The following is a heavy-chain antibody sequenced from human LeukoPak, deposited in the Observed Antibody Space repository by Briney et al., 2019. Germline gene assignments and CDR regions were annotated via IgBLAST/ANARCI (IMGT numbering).Heavy chain of an antibody. CDR1: GFTFRNYW. CDR2: ISGSGGST. J-gene: IGHJ4*02. CDR3: AKQAEFLEWLDDY. D-gene: IGHD3-3*01. Sequence: WGSLRLSCAASGFTFRNYWMGWVRQAPGKGLEWVSAISGSGGSTYYADSVKGRFTISRDNSKNTLYLQMNSLRAEDTAVYYCAKQAEFLEWLDDYWGQGTLVTVSS. V-gene: IGHV3-23*01.